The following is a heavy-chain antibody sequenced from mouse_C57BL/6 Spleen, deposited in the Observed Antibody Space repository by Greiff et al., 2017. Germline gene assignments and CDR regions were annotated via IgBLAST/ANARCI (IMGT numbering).Heavy chain of an antibody. CDR3: ARNYYDYDGGYYFDY. J-gene: IGHJ2*01. CDR1: GFTFTDYY. D-gene: IGHD2-4*01. V-gene: IGHV7-3*01. CDR2: IRNKANGYTT. Sequence: DVHLVESGGGLVQPGGSLSLSCAASGFTFTDYYMSWVRQPPGKALEWLGFIRNKANGYTTEYSASVKGRFTISRDNSQSILYLQMNALRAEDSATYYCARNYYDYDGGYYFDYWGQGTTRTVSS.